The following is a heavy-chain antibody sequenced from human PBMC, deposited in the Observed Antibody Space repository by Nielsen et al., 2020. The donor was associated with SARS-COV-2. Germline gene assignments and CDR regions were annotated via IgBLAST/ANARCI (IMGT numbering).Heavy chain of an antibody. CDR2: ISSSSSYT. V-gene: IGHV3-11*05. CDR1: GFTFSSYW. D-gene: IGHD2-2*01. Sequence: GESLKISCAASGFTFSSYWMSWIRQAPGKGLEWVSYISSSSSYTNYADSVKGRFTISRDNAKNSLYLQMNSLRAEDTAVYYCARASLDYWGQGTLVTVSS. CDR3: ARASLDY. J-gene: IGHJ4*02.